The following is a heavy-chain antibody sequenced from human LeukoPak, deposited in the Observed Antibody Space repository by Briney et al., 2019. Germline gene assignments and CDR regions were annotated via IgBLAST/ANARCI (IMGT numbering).Heavy chain of an antibody. V-gene: IGHV4-39*01. CDR1: GGSISSSSYY. Sequence: SETLSLTCTVSGGSISSSSYYWGWIRQPPGKGLEWIGSIYYSGSTYYNPSLKSRVTISIDTSKNQFSLKLSSVTAADTAVYYCARFQGGATDYWGQGTLVTVSS. D-gene: IGHD1-26*01. J-gene: IGHJ4*02. CDR3: ARFQGGATDY. CDR2: IYYSGST.